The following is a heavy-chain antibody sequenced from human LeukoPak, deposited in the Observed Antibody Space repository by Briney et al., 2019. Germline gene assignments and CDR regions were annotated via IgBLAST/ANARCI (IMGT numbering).Heavy chain of an antibody. D-gene: IGHD3-22*01. CDR1: GYTFTGSY. CDR3: ARGAKGLLAFDY. V-gene: IGHV1-2*02. J-gene: IGHJ4*02. CDR2: LNPNSGDT. Sequence: ASVKVSCKASGYTFTGSYLHWVRQAPGQGLEWMGWLNPNSGDTKDALKFQGRVTMTRDTSISTVYMELSRLRSDDTAVYYCARGAKGLLAFDYWGQGTLVTVSS.